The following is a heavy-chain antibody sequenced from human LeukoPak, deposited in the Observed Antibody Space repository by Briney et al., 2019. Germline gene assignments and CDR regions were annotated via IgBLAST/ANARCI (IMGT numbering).Heavy chain of an antibody. Sequence: SETLSLTCTVSGYSISSGYYWGWIRQPPGKGLEWIGSIYHSGSTYYNPSLKSRVTMSVNTSKNHFSLKLSSVTAADTAVYYCARELGYCSGDSCSFYYYMDVWGKGTTVIVSS. J-gene: IGHJ6*03. V-gene: IGHV4-38-2*02. CDR2: IYHSGST. CDR1: GYSISSGYY. CDR3: ARELGYCSGDSCSFYYYMDV. D-gene: IGHD2-15*01.